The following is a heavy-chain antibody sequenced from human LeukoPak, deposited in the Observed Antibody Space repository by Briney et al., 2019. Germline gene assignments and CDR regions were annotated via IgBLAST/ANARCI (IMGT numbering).Heavy chain of an antibody. CDR2: FDPEDGET. J-gene: IGHJ4*02. V-gene: IGHV1-24*01. CDR3: ATPSGSYSFHLFDY. CDR1: GYTLTELS. Sequence: ASVKVSCKVSGYTLTELSMHWVRQAPGKGLEWMGGFDPEDGETIYAQKFQSRVTMTEDTSTDTAYMELSSLRSEDTAVYYCATPSGSYSFHLFDYWGQGTLVTVSS. D-gene: IGHD1-26*01.